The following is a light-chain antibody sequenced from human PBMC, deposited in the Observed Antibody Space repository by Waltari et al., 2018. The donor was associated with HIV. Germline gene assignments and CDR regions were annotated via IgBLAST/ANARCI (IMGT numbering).Light chain of an antibody. CDR2: GNS. Sequence: QSVLTQPPSVSGAPGQRVTIPCTGSSSHIGAGSSVPWSQQRPGTAPKLPIYGNSNRPSGVPDRFSGSKSGTSASLAITGLQAEDEADYYCQSYDSSLSGSVFGGGTKLTVL. V-gene: IGLV1-40*01. CDR3: QSYDSSLSGSV. CDR1: SSHIGAGSS. J-gene: IGLJ2*01.